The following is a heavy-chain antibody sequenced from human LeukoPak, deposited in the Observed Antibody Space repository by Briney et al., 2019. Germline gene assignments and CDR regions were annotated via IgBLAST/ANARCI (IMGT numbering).Heavy chain of an antibody. CDR1: GFTFRTYW. V-gene: IGHV3-74*01. J-gene: IGHJ5*02. CDR2: INPDGIST. D-gene: IGHD3-10*01. CDR3: TRGGGGFDP. Sequence: GSLRLSCAASGFTFRTYWMHWVRQAPGKGLEWVSRINPDGISTNYADSVKGRFTISRDNAKNTLYLQLDSLRAEDTAVYYCTRGGGGFDPWGQGTLVNVSS.